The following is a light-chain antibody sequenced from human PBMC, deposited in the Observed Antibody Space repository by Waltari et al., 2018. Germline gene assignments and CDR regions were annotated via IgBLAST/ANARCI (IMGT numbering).Light chain of an antibody. CDR1: QSVSSGY. V-gene: IGKV3-20*01. CDR2: FAS. CDR3: QQCGSTPAT. Sequence: PGERATLSCRASQSVSSGYFAGYQQRPGQAPRPLIYFASRRATGIPDRFSGSGSGTDFTLTISRLEPEDFAVYYCQQCGSTPATFGQGTNLEIK. J-gene: IGKJ2*01.